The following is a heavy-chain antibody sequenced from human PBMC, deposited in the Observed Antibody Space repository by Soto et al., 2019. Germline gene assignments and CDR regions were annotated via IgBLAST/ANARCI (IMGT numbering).Heavy chain of an antibody. D-gene: IGHD3-10*01. CDR1: GGSISSYY. CDR3: ARAQGSGFLVS. Sequence: SETLSLTCTVSGGSISSYYWSWIRQPPGKGLEWIGYIYYSGSTYYNPSLKSRVTISVDTSKNQFSLKLSSVTAADTAVYYCARAQGSGFLVSGGRGTLVTVSP. J-gene: IGHJ4*02. V-gene: IGHV4-30-4*01. CDR2: IYYSGST.